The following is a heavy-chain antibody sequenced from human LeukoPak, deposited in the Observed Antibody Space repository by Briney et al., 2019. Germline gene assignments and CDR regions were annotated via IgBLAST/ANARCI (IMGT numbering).Heavy chain of an antibody. CDR1: GFTFSSYW. Sequence: GGSLRLSCAASGFTFSSYWMSWVRQAPGKGLEWVTFIRYDGSNKYYADSVKGRFTVSRDNSRNKVYLQMDSLRTEDTALYYCARDTVTAYDYWGQGTLVTVSS. V-gene: IGHV3-30*02. CDR3: ARDTVTAYDY. CDR2: IRYDGSNK. D-gene: IGHD4-11*01. J-gene: IGHJ4*02.